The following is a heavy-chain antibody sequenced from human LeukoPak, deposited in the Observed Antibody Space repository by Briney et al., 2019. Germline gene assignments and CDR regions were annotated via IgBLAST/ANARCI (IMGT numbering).Heavy chain of an antibody. CDR2: IRSKAYGGTT. V-gene: IGHV3-49*04. D-gene: IGHD3-22*01. CDR3: TIYYYDSSGYYYPSNY. J-gene: IGHJ4*02. Sequence: QPGGTLRLSCTASGFTFGDYAMSWVRQAPGKGLEWVGFIRSKAYGGTTEYAASVKGRFTISRDDSKSIAYLQMNSLKTEDTAVYYCTIYYYDSSGYYYPSNYWGQGTLVTVSS. CDR1: GFTFGDYA.